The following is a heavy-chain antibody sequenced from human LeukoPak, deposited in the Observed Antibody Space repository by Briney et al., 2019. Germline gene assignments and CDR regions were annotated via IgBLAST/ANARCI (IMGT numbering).Heavy chain of an antibody. Sequence: PSETLSLTCTVSGGSFSTYYWTWIRQPPGKGLEWIGFIYYSGITNYNPALKSRVTISLDTSKNQFSLKLTSVTAADTAVYYCARRVTGRGTYYFDYWGQGTLVTVSS. CDR1: GGSFSTYY. J-gene: IGHJ4*02. CDR3: ARRVTGRGTYYFDY. CDR2: IYYSGIT. V-gene: IGHV4-59*08. D-gene: IGHD2-15*01.